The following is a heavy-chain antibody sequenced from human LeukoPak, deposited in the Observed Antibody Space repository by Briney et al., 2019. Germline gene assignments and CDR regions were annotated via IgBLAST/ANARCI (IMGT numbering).Heavy chain of an antibody. CDR2: IIPIFGTA. D-gene: IGHD3-22*01. Sequence: ASVKVSCKASGGTFISYAISWVRQAPGQGLEWMGGIIPIFGTANYAQKFQGRVTITADESTSTAYMELSSLRSEDTAVYYCAGGRGYYDSSGYYQNFVDAFDIWGQGTMVTVSS. CDR1: GGTFISYA. V-gene: IGHV1-69*13. J-gene: IGHJ3*02. CDR3: AGGRGYYDSSGYYQNFVDAFDI.